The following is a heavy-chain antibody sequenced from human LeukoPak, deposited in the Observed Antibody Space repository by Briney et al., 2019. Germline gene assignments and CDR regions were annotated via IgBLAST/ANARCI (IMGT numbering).Heavy chain of an antibody. CDR1: GYTFTRYD. D-gene: IGHD2-15*01. J-gene: IGHJ4*02. Sequence: ASVKVSCKASGYTFTRYDINWVRQATGQGLEWLGWVNTKSGNTGSAQNFQSRVTITRDTSINTAYMELSSLTSEDTAIYYCARVDGSPDYWGQGTLVTVSS. CDR2: VNTKSGNT. CDR3: ARVDGSPDY. V-gene: IGHV1-8*03.